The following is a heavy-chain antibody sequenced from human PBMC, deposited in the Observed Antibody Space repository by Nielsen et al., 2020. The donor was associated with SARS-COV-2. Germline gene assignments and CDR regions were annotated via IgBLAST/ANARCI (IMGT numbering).Heavy chain of an antibody. V-gene: IGHV3-7*01. Sequence: GGSLRLSCAASGFTFSSYWMSWVRQAPGKGLEWVANIKQDGSEKYNVDSVKGRFTISRDNAKNSLYLQMNSLRAEDTAVYYCARGTYYDYVWGSYRYTYYYGMDVWGQGTTVTVSS. J-gene: IGHJ6*02. CDR3: ARGTYYDYVWGSYRYTYYYGMDV. CDR1: GFTFSSYW. D-gene: IGHD3-16*02. CDR2: IKQDGSEK.